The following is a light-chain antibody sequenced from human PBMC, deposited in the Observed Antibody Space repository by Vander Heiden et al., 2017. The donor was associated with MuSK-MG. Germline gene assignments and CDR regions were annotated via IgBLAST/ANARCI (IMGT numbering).Light chain of an antibody. CDR2: WAS. J-gene: IGKJ2*01. Sequence: DSVMTQSPDFLAVSLCARDTIHRKSSQSVLYSSDNNNYLGWYQQKPGQPPKLLIYWASTRESGVPDRFSGSGSGTDFTLTISSLQAEDVAVYYCQQDDTTPYTFGQGTKLEIK. V-gene: IGKV4-1*01. CDR1: QSVLYSSDNNNY. CDR3: QQDDTTPYT.